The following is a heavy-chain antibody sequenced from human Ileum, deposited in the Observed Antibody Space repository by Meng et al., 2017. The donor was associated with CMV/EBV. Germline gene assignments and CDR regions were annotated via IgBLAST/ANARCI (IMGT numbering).Heavy chain of an antibody. Sequence: SCKISGGAVSRYAINWVRQAPGQGLEWMGGIIPDFTPANYAQKFQGRVTIITDESTRTAYMELRSLRAEDTAKYFCATGVRTGLDFWGQGTLVTVSS. CDR3: ATGVRTGLDF. J-gene: IGHJ4*02. D-gene: IGHD3/OR15-3a*01. CDR2: IIPDFTPA. V-gene: IGHV1-69*05. CDR1: GGAVSRYA.